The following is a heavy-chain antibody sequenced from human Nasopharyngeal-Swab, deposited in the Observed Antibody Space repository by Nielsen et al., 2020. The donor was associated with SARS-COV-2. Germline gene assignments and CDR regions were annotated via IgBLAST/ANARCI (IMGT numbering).Heavy chain of an antibody. CDR2: ISSNGSII. V-gene: IGHV3-11*04. J-gene: IGHJ4*02. Sequence: GGSLRLSCAASGFTFSDYYMNWIRQAPGKGLEWISYISSNGSIIYYADSVKGRFTISRDNAKNSLYLQMNSLRAEDTAVYYCARGLRGSYWVYWGQGTLVTVSS. CDR3: ARGLRGSYWVY. CDR1: GFTFSDYY. D-gene: IGHD1-26*01.